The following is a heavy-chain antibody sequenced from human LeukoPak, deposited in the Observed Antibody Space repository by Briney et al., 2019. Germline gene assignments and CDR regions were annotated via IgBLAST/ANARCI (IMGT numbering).Heavy chain of an antibody. V-gene: IGHV4-34*01. CDR3: ARGSIRGLTNHNNWFDP. D-gene: IGHD1-14*01. Sequence: SETLSLTCAVYGGSFSGYYWSWIRQPPGKGLEWIGEINHSGSTNYNPSLKSRVTISVDTSKNQFSLKPSSVTAADTAAYYCARGSIRGLTNHNNWFDPWGQGTLVTVSS. CDR2: INHSGST. CDR1: GGSFSGYY. J-gene: IGHJ5*02.